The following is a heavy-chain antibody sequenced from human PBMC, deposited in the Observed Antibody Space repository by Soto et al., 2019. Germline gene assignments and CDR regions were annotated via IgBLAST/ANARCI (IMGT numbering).Heavy chain of an antibody. V-gene: IGHV3-30*18. CDR3: AKDGLVAGFDY. J-gene: IGHJ4*02. D-gene: IGHD6-19*01. CDR1: GFTFSSYG. CDR2: ISYDGSNK. Sequence: GGSLRLSCAAPGFTFSSYGMHWVRQAPGKGLEWVAVISYDGSNKYYADSVKGRFTISRDNSKNTLYLQMNSLRAEDTAVYYCAKDGLVAGFDYWGQGTLVTVSS.